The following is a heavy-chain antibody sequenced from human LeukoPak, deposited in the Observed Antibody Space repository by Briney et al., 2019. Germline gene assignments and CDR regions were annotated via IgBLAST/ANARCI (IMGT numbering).Heavy chain of an antibody. CDR1: GFTFTSSA. V-gene: IGHV1-58*02. J-gene: IGHJ5*02. Sequence: PGTSVKVSCKASGFTFTSSAMQWVRQARGQRREWVGWIVVGSGNTNYAQKFQERVTITRDMSTSTAYMELSSLRSEDTAVYYCAADLSSSWYGYNWFDPWGQGTLVTVSS. CDR2: IVVGSGNT. CDR3: AADLSSSWYGYNWFDP. D-gene: IGHD6-13*01.